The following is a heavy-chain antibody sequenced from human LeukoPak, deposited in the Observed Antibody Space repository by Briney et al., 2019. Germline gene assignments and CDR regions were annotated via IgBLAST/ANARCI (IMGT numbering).Heavy chain of an antibody. Sequence: ASVTVSCKASGFTLSTSYIHWVRQTPGQGLEWLGAVNPGSGVTVYARKFQGRVTLPSDTSTSTVYMDLGSLTSDDTAVYYCAKEPYAGAYYLDSWGQGTLVTVSS. CDR1: GFTLSTSY. CDR2: VNPGSGVT. D-gene: IGHD2-8*01. V-gene: IGHV1-46*01. CDR3: AKEPYAGAYYLDS. J-gene: IGHJ4*02.